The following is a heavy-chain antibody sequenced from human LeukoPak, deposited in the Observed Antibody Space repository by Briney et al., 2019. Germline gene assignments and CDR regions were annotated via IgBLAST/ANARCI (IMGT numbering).Heavy chain of an antibody. Sequence: SETLSLTCTVSGGSISSHYWSWIRQPPGKGLEWIGYIYYSGSTNYNPSLKSRVTISVDTSKNQFSLKLSSVTAADTAVYYCARLCSKFLYYYYYYYMDVWGKGTTVTVSS. CDR2: IYYSGST. J-gene: IGHJ6*03. D-gene: IGHD3-16*01. V-gene: IGHV4-59*11. CDR3: ARLCSKFLYYYYYYYMDV. CDR1: GGSISSHY.